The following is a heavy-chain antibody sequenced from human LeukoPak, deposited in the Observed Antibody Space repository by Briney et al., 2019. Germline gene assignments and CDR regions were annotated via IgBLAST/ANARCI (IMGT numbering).Heavy chain of an antibody. CDR2: IYYSGST. CDR1: GGSISSYY. J-gene: IGHJ6*02. D-gene: IGHD6-13*01. CDR3: ARSGYSSSWYPQGDYYYYGMDV. V-gene: IGHV4-59*01. Sequence: SETLSLTCTVSGGSISSYYWSWIRQPPGKGLEWIGHIYYSGSTNYNPSLKSRVTISVDTSKNQFSLKLSSVTAADTAVYYCARSGYSSSWYPQGDYYYYGMDVWGQGTTVTVSS.